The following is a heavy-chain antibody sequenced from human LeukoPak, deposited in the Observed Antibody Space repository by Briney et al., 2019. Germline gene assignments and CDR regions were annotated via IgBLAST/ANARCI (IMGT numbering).Heavy chain of an antibody. V-gene: IGHV1-69*06. CDR2: IIPIFGTA. CDR3: ARDPLDGSGSYFGY. CDR1: GGTFSSYA. J-gene: IGHJ4*02. D-gene: IGHD3-10*01. Sequence: SVKVSCKASGGTFSSYAISWVRQAPGQGLEGMGGIIPIFGTANYAQKFQGRVTITADKSTSTAYMELSSLRSEDTAVYYCARDPLDGSGSYFGYWGQGTLVTVSS.